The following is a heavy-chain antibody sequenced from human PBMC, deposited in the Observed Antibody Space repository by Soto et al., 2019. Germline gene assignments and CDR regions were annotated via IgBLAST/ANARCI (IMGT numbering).Heavy chain of an antibody. D-gene: IGHD6-19*01. Sequence: SGPTLVNPTQTLTLTCSFSGFSLTTREMRVSWIRQPPGKALEWLARIDWDDDKFYSTSLKTRLTISKDTSKNQVVLRMTNMDPADTATYYCARDPVRGAVAAHFDYWGQGILVTVSS. CDR2: IDWDDDK. CDR3: ARDPVRGAVAAHFDY. CDR1: GFSLTTREMR. J-gene: IGHJ4*02. V-gene: IGHV2-70*04.